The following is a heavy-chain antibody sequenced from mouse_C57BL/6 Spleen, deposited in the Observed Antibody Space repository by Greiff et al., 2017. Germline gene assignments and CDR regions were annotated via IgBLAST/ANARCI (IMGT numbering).Heavy chain of an antibody. CDR2: FYPGSGSI. CDR3: SRHEYGFYYDYDDSWFAY. D-gene: IGHD2-4*01. V-gene: IGHV1-62-2*01. Sequence: VQLKASGAELVKPGASVKLSCKASGYTFTEYTIHWVKQRSGQGLEWIGWFYPGSGSIKYNEKFKDKATLTADQSSSTVYMELSRLTSEDSAVYVCSRHEYGFYYDYDDSWFAYWGQGTLVTVSA. J-gene: IGHJ3*01. CDR1: GYTFTEYT.